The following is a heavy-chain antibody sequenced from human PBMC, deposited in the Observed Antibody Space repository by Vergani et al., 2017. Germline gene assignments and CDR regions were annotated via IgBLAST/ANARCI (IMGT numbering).Heavy chain of an antibody. CDR1: GGSINTGAYY. J-gene: IGHJ4*02. CDR3: ARGDYGILTGYRY. D-gene: IGHD3-9*01. V-gene: IGHV4-61*02. Sequence: QVQLQESGPRLVRPSQTLSLTCTVSGGSINTGAYYWSWIRQPAGKGLEWIGRVYTSGMTNYNPSLKSRVTILVDRSKSQLSLKLTSVTAGDTAIYYCARGDYGILTGYRYWGQGTLVTVSA. CDR2: VYTSGMT.